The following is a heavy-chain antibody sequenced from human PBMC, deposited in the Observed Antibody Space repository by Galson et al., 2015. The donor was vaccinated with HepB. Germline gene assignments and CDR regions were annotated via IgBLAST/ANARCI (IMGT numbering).Heavy chain of an antibody. V-gene: IGHV3-30*04. J-gene: IGHJ6*02. Sequence: SLRLSCAASGFTFSSYAMHWVRQAPGKGLEWVAVISYDGSNKYYADSVKGRFTISRDNSKNTLYLQMNSLRAEDTAVYYCARARTVTYYYYYGMDVWGQGTTVTVSS. D-gene: IGHD4-17*01. CDR3: ARARTVTYYYYYGMDV. CDR2: ISYDGSNK. CDR1: GFTFSSYA.